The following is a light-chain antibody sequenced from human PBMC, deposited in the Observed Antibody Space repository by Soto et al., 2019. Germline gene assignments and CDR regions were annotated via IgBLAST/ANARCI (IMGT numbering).Light chain of an antibody. CDR1: QRVSRF. V-gene: IGKV3-11*01. Sequence: ETVLTQSPATLSLSPGDRATLSCRASQRVSRFFAWYHQKPGQAPRLLIYRVSNRATGVPARFSGSESGTDFTLSISSLEPEDSGVYYCQQRFTWPLTFGGGTKVEIK. J-gene: IGKJ4*01. CDR2: RVS. CDR3: QQRFTWPLT.